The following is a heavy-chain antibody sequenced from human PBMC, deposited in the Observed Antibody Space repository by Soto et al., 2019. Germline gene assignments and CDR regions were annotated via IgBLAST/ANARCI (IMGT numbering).Heavy chain of an antibody. D-gene: IGHD3-22*01. J-gene: IGHJ6*02. V-gene: IGHV3-15*07. CDR1: GFTFSNAW. CDR3: TTDYYDSLYYYYGMDV. Sequence: GGSLRLSCAASGFTFSNAWMNWVRQAPGKGLEWVGRIKSKTDGGTTDYAAPVKGRFTISRDDSKNTLYLQMNSLKTEDTAVYYCTTDYYDSLYYYYGMDVWGQGTTVTVS. CDR2: IKSKTDGGTT.